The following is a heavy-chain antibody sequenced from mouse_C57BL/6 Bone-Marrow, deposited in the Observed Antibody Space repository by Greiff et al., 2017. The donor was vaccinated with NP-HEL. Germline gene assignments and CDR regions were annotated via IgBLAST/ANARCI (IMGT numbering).Heavy chain of an antibody. J-gene: IGHJ4*01. Sequence: EVQLVESGGGLVKPGGSLKLSCAASGFTFSDYGMHWVRQAPGKGLEWVAYISSGSSTIYYADTVKGRFTISRDNAKNTLFLQMTSLRSEDTAMYYCTTRREFYAMDYWGQGTSVTVSS. CDR1: GFTFSDYG. CDR3: TTRREFYAMDY. CDR2: ISSGSSTI. D-gene: IGHD2-12*01. V-gene: IGHV5-17*01.